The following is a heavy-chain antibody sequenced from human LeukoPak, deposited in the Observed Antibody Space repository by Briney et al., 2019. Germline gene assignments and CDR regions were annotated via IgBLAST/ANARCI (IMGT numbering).Heavy chain of an antibody. J-gene: IGHJ3*02. Sequence: SETLSLTCAVYGGSFSGYYWSWIRQPPGKGLEWIGEINHSGSTNYNPSLKSRVTISVDTSKNQFSLKLSSVTAADTAVYYCARRNLGSDAFDIWGQGTMVTVSS. D-gene: IGHD7-27*01. V-gene: IGHV4-34*01. CDR3: ARRNLGSDAFDI. CDR2: INHSGST. CDR1: GGSFSGYY.